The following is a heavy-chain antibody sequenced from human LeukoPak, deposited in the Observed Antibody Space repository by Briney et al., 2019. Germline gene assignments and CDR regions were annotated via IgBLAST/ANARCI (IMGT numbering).Heavy chain of an antibody. CDR2: ISYDGSNE. CDR3: AKDWTGTKPFDL. J-gene: IGHJ2*01. Sequence: GGSLRLSCAASGFTFSSYVMHWVRQAPGKGLEWAAIISYDGSNEYYADSVKGRFTISRDNFKNTLYLQMNSLRAEDTAVYYCAKDWTGTKPFDLWGRGTLVTVSS. D-gene: IGHD3/OR15-3a*01. V-gene: IGHV3-30*04. CDR1: GFTFSSYV.